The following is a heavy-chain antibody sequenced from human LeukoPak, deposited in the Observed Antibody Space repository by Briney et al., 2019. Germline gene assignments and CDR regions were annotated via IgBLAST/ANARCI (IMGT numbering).Heavy chain of an antibody. D-gene: IGHD1-26*01. Sequence: PSQTLSLTCTVSGGSISSGSYYWSWIRQPAGKGLEWIGRIYTSGSTNYNPSLKSRVTISVDTSKIQFSLKLSSVTAADTAVYYCARGSSSSERGGRFFDYWGQGTLVTVSS. CDR1: GGSISSGSYY. J-gene: IGHJ4*02. CDR3: ARGSSSSERGGRFFDY. CDR2: IYTSGST. V-gene: IGHV4-61*02.